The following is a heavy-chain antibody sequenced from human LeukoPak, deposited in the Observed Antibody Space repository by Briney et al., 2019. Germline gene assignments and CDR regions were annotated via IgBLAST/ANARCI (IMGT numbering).Heavy chain of an antibody. D-gene: IGHD3-22*01. Sequence: GGSLRLSCAASGFTFSSYSMNWVRQAPGKGLELVSYISSSSSTIYYADSVKGRFTISRDNAKNSLYLQMNSLRAEDTAVYYCASTFDSSGYPRDLDYWGQGTLVTVSS. V-gene: IGHV3-48*04. CDR1: GFTFSSYS. CDR3: ASTFDSSGYPRDLDY. CDR2: ISSSSSTI. J-gene: IGHJ4*02.